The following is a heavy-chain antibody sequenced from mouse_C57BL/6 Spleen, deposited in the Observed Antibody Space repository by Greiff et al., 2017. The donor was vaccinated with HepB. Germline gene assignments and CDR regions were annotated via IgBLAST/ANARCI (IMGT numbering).Heavy chain of an antibody. CDR3: TRRDYYGSFDV. Sequence: VKLQESGAELVRPGASVTLSCKASGYTFTDYEMHWVKQTPVHGLEWIGAIDPETGGTAYNQKFKGKAILTADKSSSTAYMELRSLTSEDSAVYYCTRRDYYGSFDVWGTGTTVTVSS. CDR1: GYTFTDYE. J-gene: IGHJ1*03. CDR2: IDPETGGT. D-gene: IGHD1-1*01. V-gene: IGHV1-15*01.